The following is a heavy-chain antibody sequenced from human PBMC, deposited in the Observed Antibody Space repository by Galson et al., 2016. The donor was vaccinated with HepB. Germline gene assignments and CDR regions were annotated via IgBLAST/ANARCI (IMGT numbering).Heavy chain of an antibody. CDR3: ARNRGRDEDTFDN. CDR1: GYTSSSYG. J-gene: IGHJ4*02. Sequence: SVKVSCKASGYTSSSYGICWVRQAPGQGLEWMGWISVYNGRTAYAHKLVGRVTMTADTSTNTAYMELRSLASDDTAIYYCARNRGRDEDTFDNWGQGTLITVSS. CDR2: ISVYNGRT. V-gene: IGHV1-18*01.